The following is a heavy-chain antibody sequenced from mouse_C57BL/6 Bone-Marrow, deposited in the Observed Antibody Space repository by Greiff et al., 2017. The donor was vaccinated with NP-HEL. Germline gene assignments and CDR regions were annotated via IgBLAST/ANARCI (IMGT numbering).Heavy chain of an antibody. D-gene: IGHD1-1*01. J-gene: IGHJ4*01. V-gene: IGHV7-1*01. CDR2: SRNKANDYTT. CDR1: GFTFSDFY. Sequence: EVQGVESGGGLVQSGRSLRLSCATSGFTFSDFYMEWVRQAPGKGLEWIAASRNKANDYTTEYSASVKGRFIVSRDTSQSILYLQMNALRAEDTAIYYCARAGTVVGYYAMDYWGQGTSVTVSS. CDR3: ARAGTVVGYYAMDY.